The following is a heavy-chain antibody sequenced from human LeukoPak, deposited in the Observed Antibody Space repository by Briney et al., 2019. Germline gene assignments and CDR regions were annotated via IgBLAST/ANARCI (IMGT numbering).Heavy chain of an antibody. CDR3: ARTYYYGSVDDAFDI. D-gene: IGHD3-10*01. CDR2: IYYSGST. Sequence: PSETLSLTCTVSGGSISSSSYYWGWIRQPPGKGLEWIGSIYYSGSTYYNPSLKSRVTISVDTSKNQFSLKLSSVTAADTAVYYCARTYYYGSVDDAFDIWGQGTMVTVSS. J-gene: IGHJ3*02. V-gene: IGHV4-39*01. CDR1: GGSISSSSYY.